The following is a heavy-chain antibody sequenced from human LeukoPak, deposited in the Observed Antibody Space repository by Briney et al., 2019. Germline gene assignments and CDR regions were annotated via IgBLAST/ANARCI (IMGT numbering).Heavy chain of an antibody. CDR3: ASPDPTYYDFWSGYLLIGGYYMDV. CDR2: IRYDGSNK. CDR1: GFTFSSYG. J-gene: IGHJ6*03. V-gene: IGHV3-30*02. Sequence: GGSLRLSCAASGFTFSSYGMHWVRQAPGKGLEWVAFIRYDGSNKYYADSVKGRFTISRDNSKNTLYLQMNSLRAEDTAVYYCASPDPTYYDFWSGYLLIGGYYMDVWGKGTTVTVSS. D-gene: IGHD3-3*01.